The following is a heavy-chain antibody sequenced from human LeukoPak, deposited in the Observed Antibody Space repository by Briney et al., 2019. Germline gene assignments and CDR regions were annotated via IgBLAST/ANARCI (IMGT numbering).Heavy chain of an antibody. Sequence: GGSLRLSCAASGFIFHNYDIHWVRQAPGKGLEWVAVISYDGSNKYYADSVKGRFTISRDNSKNMLYLQMNSLRAEDTAVYYCARDYAAIWYSSSWYYFDYWGQGTLVTVSS. CDR3: ARDYAAIWYSSSWYYFDY. D-gene: IGHD6-13*01. J-gene: IGHJ4*02. V-gene: IGHV3-30*03. CDR1: GFIFHNYD. CDR2: ISYDGSNK.